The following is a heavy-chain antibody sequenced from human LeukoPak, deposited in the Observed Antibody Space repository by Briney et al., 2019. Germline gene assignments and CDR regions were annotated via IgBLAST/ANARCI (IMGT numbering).Heavy chain of an antibody. V-gene: IGHV3-23*01. Sequence: QTGGPLRLSCAASGFTFSSYAMSWVRQAPGKGLEWVSAISGSGGSTYYADSVKGRFTISRDNSKNTLYLQMNSLRAEDTAVYYCGYSSSIYYGMDVWGQGTTVTVSS. CDR1: GFTFSSYA. CDR3: GYSSSIYYGMDV. CDR2: ISGSGGST. J-gene: IGHJ6*02. D-gene: IGHD6-6*01.